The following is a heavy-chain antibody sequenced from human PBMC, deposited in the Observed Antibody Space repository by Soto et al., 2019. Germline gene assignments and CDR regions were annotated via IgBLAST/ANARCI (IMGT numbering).Heavy chain of an antibody. Sequence: QVQLVQSGAEVKKPGSSVKVSCKASGGTFSSYAISWVRQAPGQGLEWMGGIIPIFGTANYAQKFEGGVTITADESRSTAYMELSSLRSEDTAVYYCARGATYYYDSSGYYYLYYYYYGMDVWGQGTTVTVSS. CDR3: ARGATYYYDSSGYYYLYYYYYGMDV. V-gene: IGHV1-69*01. CDR2: IIPIFGTA. J-gene: IGHJ6*02. D-gene: IGHD3-22*01. CDR1: GGTFSSYA.